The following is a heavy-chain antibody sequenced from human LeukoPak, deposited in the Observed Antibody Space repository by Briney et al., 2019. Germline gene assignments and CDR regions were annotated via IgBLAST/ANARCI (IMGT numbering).Heavy chain of an antibody. CDR2: INHSGST. CDR1: GGSFSGCY. CDR3: ARAYSTVVTLRFDY. J-gene: IGHJ4*02. D-gene: IGHD4-23*01. V-gene: IGHV4-34*01. Sequence: PSETLSLTCAVYGGSFSGCYWSWIRQPPGKGLEWIGEINHSGSTNYNPSLKSRVTISVDTSKNQFSLKLSSVTAADTAVYYCARAYSTVVTLRFDYWGQGTLVTVSS.